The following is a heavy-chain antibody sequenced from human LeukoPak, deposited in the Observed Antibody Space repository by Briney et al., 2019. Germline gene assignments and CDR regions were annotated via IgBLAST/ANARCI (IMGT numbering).Heavy chain of an antibody. Sequence: SETLSLTCTVSGFSISSSDYYWSWIRQHPTKGLEWIGYISYSGSTYYNPSLKSRVTISVDTSKNQFSLKLSSVTPADTAVYYCASSPGGTAAFDIWGQGTLATVSS. D-gene: IGHD1-1*01. J-gene: IGHJ3*02. CDR1: GFSISSSDYY. CDR3: ASSPGGTAAFDI. CDR2: ISYSGST. V-gene: IGHV4-31*03.